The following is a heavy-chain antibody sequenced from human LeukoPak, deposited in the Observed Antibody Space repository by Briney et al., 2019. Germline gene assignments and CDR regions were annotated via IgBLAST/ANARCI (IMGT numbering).Heavy chain of an antibody. CDR3: ARASSSGYSTFDY. D-gene: IGHD3-22*01. CDR1: GYSISSGYY. Sequence: PSETLSLTCTVSGYSISSGYYWGWIRQPPGKGLEWIGSIYHSGSTYYNPSLKSRVTISVDTSKNQFSLKLSSVTAADTAVYYCARASSSGYSTFDYWGQGTLVTVSS. J-gene: IGHJ4*02. CDR2: IYHSGST. V-gene: IGHV4-38-2*02.